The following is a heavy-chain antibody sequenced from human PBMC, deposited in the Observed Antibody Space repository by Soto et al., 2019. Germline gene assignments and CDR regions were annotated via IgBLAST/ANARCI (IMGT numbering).Heavy chain of an antibody. CDR1: GFAFSSLW. CDR3: VRLGGSSGIDY. CDR2: IDDEGIGT. V-gene: IGHV3-74*01. J-gene: IGHJ4*02. Sequence: EVCLVESGGGVVHPGASLLLSCEASGFAFSSLWMHWVRQAPGKGLEWVSGIDDEGIGTNHADSVRGRFTVSRDNAKDTLYLQMNSLRVDDTGVYFCVRLGGSSGIDYWGQGTLVTVSS. D-gene: IGHD2-15*01.